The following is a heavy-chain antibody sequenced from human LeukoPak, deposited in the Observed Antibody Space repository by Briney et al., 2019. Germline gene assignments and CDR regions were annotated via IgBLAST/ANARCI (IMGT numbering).Heavy chain of an antibody. CDR3: ATGRNGVVPAPILGVGPWAYCYAMDV. Sequence: SETLSLTYAFYDGSLSGHDWRWIRQPPGKGLECIGKINHSGSTNYNPSLKGRVNISIDTSKNQFSLKLSSVTATVTAVYYSATGRNGVVPAPILGVGPWAYCYAMDVWGKGTTVTVSA. V-gene: IGHV4-34*01. D-gene: IGHD2-2*02. CDR1: DGSLSGHD. CDR2: INHSGST. J-gene: IGHJ6*04.